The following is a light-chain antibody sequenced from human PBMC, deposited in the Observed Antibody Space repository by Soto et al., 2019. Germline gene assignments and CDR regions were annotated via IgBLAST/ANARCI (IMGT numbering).Light chain of an antibody. V-gene: IGKV3-20*01. CDR3: QQYGSSPPFT. Sequence: EIVLTQFPGTLSLSPGERATLSCRASQSISSSYLAWYQQKPGQAPRLLMYGASSRATGIPDRFSGSGSGTDFTLTISRLEPEDFAVYYCQQYGSSPPFTFGPGTTVDIK. J-gene: IGKJ3*01. CDR1: QSISSSY. CDR2: GAS.